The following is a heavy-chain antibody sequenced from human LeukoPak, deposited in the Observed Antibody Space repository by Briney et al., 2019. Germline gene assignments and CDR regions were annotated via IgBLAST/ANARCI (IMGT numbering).Heavy chain of an antibody. V-gene: IGHV3-23*01. CDR3: AKGLGGATRAMDV. D-gene: IGHD2-21*01. CDR1: GFTFINYA. Sequence: GGSLRLSCAASGFTFINYAMTWVRQAPGKGLEWVSSISGSGTNTYYADAVEGRFTISRDTPKSTLLLQMSSLRPEDTAVDYCAKGLGGATRAMDVWGQGTTVTVSS. J-gene: IGHJ6*02. CDR2: ISGSGTNT.